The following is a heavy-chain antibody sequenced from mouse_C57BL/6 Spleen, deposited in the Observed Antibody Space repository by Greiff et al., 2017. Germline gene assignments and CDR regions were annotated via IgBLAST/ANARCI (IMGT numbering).Heavy chain of an antibody. CDR1: GYSFTSYY. J-gene: IGHJ3*01. CDR2: IYPGSGNA. Sequence: QVHVKQSGPELVKPGASVKISCKASGYSFTSYYIHWVKQRPGQGLEWIGWIYPGSGNAKYNEKFKGKATLTADTYSSTAYMQLSSLTSEDSAVYYCAGGALVAYWGQGTLVTVSA. CDR3: AGGALVAY. V-gene: IGHV1-66*01.